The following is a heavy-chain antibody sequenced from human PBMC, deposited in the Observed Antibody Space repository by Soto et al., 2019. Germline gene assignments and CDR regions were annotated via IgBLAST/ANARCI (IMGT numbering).Heavy chain of an antibody. Sequence: QITLKESGHTLVKPTQTLTLTCTFSGFSLTTRGVGVGWIRQPPGKALQCLALIYWDDDKRYSQSLQSRLSITKDTSKNQVVLTMTNVDPVDTATYYCAHIPNYYQYDWFDPWGQGTLVSVSS. CDR3: AHIPNYYQYDWFDP. J-gene: IGHJ5*02. V-gene: IGHV2-5*02. D-gene: IGHD3-16*01. CDR1: GFSLTTRGVG. CDR2: IYWDDDK.